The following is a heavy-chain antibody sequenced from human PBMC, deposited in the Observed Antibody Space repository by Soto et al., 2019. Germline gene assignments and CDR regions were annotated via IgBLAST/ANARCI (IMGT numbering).Heavy chain of an antibody. CDR3: ARFSGSYTRGLDY. V-gene: IGHV3-72*01. CDR1: GFTFSDHY. CDR2: SRNKANSYST. D-gene: IGHD1-26*01. Sequence: VQLVESGGGLVQPGGSLRLSCAASGFTFSDHYMDWVRQVPGKGLEWVGRSRNKANSYSTEYAASVKGRFTISRDESKNSLYLQMNSLKTEDTAVYYCARFSGSYTRGLDYWGQGTLVTVSS. J-gene: IGHJ4*02.